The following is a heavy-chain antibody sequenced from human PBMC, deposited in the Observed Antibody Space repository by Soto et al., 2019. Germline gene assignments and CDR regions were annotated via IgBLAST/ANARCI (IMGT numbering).Heavy chain of an antibody. CDR3: ARHVPAAGYYSGMDV. D-gene: IGHD2-2*01. V-gene: IGHV1-69*12. Sequence: QVQLVQSGAEVKKPGSSVKVSCKASGGTFSSYAISWVRQAPGQGLEWMGGIIPIFGTANYAQKFKGRVTITADESTSTAYLALSSLRSEDTAGHYCARHVPAAGYYSGMDVWGQGTTVTVSS. J-gene: IGHJ6*02. CDR2: IIPIFGTA. CDR1: GGTFSSYA.